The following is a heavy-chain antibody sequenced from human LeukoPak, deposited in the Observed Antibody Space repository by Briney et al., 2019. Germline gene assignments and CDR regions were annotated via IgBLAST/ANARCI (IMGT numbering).Heavy chain of an antibody. J-gene: IGHJ6*02. CDR3: ARHDTAMATDYGMDV. D-gene: IGHD5-18*01. CDR1: GFTFDDYA. Sequence: PGGSLRLSCAASGFTFDDYAMHWVRQAPGKGLEWVSGISWNSGSIGYADSVKGRFTISRDNAKNSLYLQMNSLRAEDTAVYYCARHDTAMATDYGMDVWGQGTTVTVSS. V-gene: IGHV3-9*01. CDR2: ISWNSGSI.